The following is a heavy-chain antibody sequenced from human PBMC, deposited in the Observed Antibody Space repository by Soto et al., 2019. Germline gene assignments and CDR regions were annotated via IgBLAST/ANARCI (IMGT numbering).Heavy chain of an antibody. V-gene: IGHV4-39*01. CDR3: ARQTDDSYTFNAFDI. CDR2: IYYSGST. CDR1: GVSICSSSYK. Sequence: PSETLYLTCTVSGVSICSSSYKWGWIRQPPGKGLEWIGSIYYSGSTYYNPSLKSRVTISVDMSKNQFSLKLSSVTAADTAVYYCARQTDDSYTFNAFDIWGQGTMVT. J-gene: IGHJ3*02. D-gene: IGHD3-16*01.